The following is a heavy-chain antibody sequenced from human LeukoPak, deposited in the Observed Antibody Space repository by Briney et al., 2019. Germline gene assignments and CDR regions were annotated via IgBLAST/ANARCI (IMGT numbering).Heavy chain of an antibody. CDR3: ARGGWGSGWYFDY. V-gene: IGHV3-21*04. J-gene: IGHJ4*02. Sequence: GRSLRLSCEGSGFSFSKHGLNWVRQAPGKGLEWVSSISSSGTYIYYADSVKGRFTISRDNAKNSLYLQMNSLRAEDTAVYYCARGGWGSGWYFDYWGQGTLVTVSS. D-gene: IGHD6-13*01. CDR2: ISSSGTYI. CDR1: GFSFSKHG.